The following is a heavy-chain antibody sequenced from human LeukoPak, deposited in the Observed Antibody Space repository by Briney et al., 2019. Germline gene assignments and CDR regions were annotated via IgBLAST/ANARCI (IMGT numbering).Heavy chain of an antibody. CDR2: ISGSGGST. J-gene: IGHJ4*02. D-gene: IGHD4-17*01. CDR3: AKGSRAFIPTATDY. Sequence: GSLRLSCAASGFTFSSYAMSWVRQAPGKGLEWVSAISGSGGSTYYADSVKGRFTISRDNSKNTLYLQLNSLRAEDTAVYYCAKGSRAFIPTATDYWGQGTLVTVSS. V-gene: IGHV3-23*01. CDR1: GFTFSSYA.